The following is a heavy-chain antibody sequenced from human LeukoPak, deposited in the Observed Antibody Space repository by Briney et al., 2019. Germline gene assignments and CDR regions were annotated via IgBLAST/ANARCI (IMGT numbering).Heavy chain of an antibody. CDR2: IIHIFCTA. Sequence: SVTLSCKASGGTFSSYAISCVRRAPGQGLEWMVGIIHIFCTANYAQKFQGRVTITPDKSTSTAYMELSSLRSEGTAVYYCARDLYGDYAPGVYWGQGTLVTVSS. D-gene: IGHD4-17*01. CDR3: ARDLYGDYAPGVY. V-gene: IGHV1-69*06. J-gene: IGHJ4*02. CDR1: GGTFSSYA.